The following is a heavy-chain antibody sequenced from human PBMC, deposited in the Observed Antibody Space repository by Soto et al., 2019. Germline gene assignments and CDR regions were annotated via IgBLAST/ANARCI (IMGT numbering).Heavy chain of an antibody. CDR2: IYHSGST. D-gene: IGHD1-26*01. V-gene: IGHV4-4*02. Sequence: PSETLSLTCAVSGGSFSSSNWWSWVRQPPGKGLEWIGEIYHSGSTHYNPSLKSRVTISVDKSKNQFSLKMSSVTAADTAVYYCARGGVVGATSLDYWGQGTLVTVSS. J-gene: IGHJ4*02. CDR3: ARGGVVGATSLDY. CDR1: GGSFSSSNW.